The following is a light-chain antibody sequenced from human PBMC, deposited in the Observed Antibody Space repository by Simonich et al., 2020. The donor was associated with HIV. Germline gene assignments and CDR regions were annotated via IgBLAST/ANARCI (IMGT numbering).Light chain of an antibody. CDR3: SSYAGSNNWV. CDR1: SSDVGGYNY. Sequence: QSALTQPPSASGSPGQAVTISCTGTSSDVGGYNYVSWYQQYPGKAPKPMIYEVSKRPSGVPDRFAGSKSGNTASLTVSGLQSEDEADYYCSSYAGSNNWVFGGGTKLTVL. V-gene: IGLV2-8*01. CDR2: EVS. J-gene: IGLJ3*02.